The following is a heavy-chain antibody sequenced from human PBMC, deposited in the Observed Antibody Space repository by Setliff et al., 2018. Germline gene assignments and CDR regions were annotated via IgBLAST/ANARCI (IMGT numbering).Heavy chain of an antibody. Sequence: GASVKVSCKASGYTFAGYYMHWVRQAPGQGLEWMGWINPNSGGANYAQKFQGRVTMTRDTSISTGYMELSSLRSEDTAVYYCARGGMAAAGRKGVFEHWGQGTLVTV. CDR1: GYTFAGYY. V-gene: IGHV1-2*02. CDR3: ARGGMAAAGRKGVFEH. CDR2: INPNSGGA. J-gene: IGHJ4*02. D-gene: IGHD6-13*01.